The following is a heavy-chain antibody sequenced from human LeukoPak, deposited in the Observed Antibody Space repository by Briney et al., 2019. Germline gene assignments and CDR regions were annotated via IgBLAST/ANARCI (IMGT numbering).Heavy chain of an antibody. D-gene: IGHD2-2*01. CDR1: GFTFSGSA. CDR2: IRSKANSYAT. V-gene: IGHV3-73*01. CDR3: TRPFYCSSTSCYEDY. Sequence: PGGSLKLSCAASGFTFSGSAMHWVRQASGKGLEWVGRIRSKANSYATAYAASVKGRFTISRDDSKNTAYLQMNSLNTEDTAVYYCTRPFYCSSTSCYEDYWGQGTLVTVSS. J-gene: IGHJ4*02.